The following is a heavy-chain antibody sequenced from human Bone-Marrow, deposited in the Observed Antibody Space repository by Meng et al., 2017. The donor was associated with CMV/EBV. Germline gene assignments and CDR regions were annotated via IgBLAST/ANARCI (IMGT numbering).Heavy chain of an antibody. V-gene: IGHV4-59*01. CDR1: GDSFSSYY. CDR2: IYYSGST. J-gene: IGHJ5*02. CDR3: ATVLHGSTSSSFDP. Sequence: SETLSLTCTVSGDSFSSYYWSWIRQPPGKGLEWIGYIYYSGSTNYNPYLKTRVTISVETTTNHFSLKLRSVTAADAAVYYCATVLHGSTSSSFDPWGQGTLVTVSS. D-gene: IGHD2-2*01.